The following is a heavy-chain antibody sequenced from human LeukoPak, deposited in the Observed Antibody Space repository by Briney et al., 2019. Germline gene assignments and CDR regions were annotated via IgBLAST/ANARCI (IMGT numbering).Heavy chain of an antibody. D-gene: IGHD3-16*01. Sequence: GGSLRLSCAASGFTFSDYYMSWIRQAPGKGLEWVSYISSSGGTIYYADSVKARFTISRDNAKNSLYLQMNSLRAEDTAVYYCARDQYWGPRSDYWGQGTLVTVSS. V-gene: IGHV3-11*04. CDR1: GFTFSDYY. J-gene: IGHJ4*02. CDR2: ISSSGGTI. CDR3: ARDQYWGPRSDY.